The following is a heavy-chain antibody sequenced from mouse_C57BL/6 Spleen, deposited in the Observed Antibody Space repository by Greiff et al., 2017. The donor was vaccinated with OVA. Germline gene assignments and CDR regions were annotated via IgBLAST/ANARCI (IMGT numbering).Heavy chain of an antibody. V-gene: IGHV5-6*01. CDR2: ISSGGSYT. CDR1: GFTFSSYG. D-gene: IGHD2-3*01. J-gene: IGHJ3*01. Sequence: EVQGVESGGDLVKPGGSLKLSCAASGFTFSSYGMSWVRQTPDKRLEWVATISSGGSYTYYPDSVKGRFTISRDNAKNTLYLQMSSLKSEDTAMYYCARHSVYDGYPAWFAYWGQGTLVTVSA. CDR3: ARHSVYDGYPAWFAY.